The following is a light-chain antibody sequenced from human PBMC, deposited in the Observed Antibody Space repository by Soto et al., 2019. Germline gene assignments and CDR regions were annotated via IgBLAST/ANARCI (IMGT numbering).Light chain of an antibody. CDR1: QSITNY. Sequence: IQMAQSPSSLSASVGDRITITCRASQSITNYLNWYQQQQGKAPKLLIYAASSLQSGVPSRFSGSGSGTYFTLTISSLQAEDFATYYCQQTYNSPWTFGQGTKVDVK. J-gene: IGKJ1*01. CDR3: QQTYNSPWT. V-gene: IGKV1-39*01. CDR2: AAS.